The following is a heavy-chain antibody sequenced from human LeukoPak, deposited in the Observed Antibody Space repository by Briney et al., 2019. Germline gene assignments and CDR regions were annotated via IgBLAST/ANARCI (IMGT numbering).Heavy chain of an antibody. J-gene: IGHJ4*02. Sequence: PSETLSLTCTVSGGSISSYYWIWLRQPPGKGLEWIGYIYYSGSNNYNPSPKSRVTISVDTSKNQFSLKLSSVTAADTAVYYCARGVPHSDILTGYYVLDYWGQGTLVTVSS. D-gene: IGHD3-9*01. CDR2: IYYSGSN. CDR1: GGSISSYY. V-gene: IGHV4-59*01. CDR3: ARGVPHSDILTGYYVLDY.